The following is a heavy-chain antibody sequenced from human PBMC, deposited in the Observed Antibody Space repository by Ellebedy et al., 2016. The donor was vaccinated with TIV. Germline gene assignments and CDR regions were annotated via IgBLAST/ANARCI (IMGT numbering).Heavy chain of an antibody. CDR3: ARGGYGRPFDC. D-gene: IGHD5-12*01. CDR1: GFRFRSYW. J-gene: IGHJ4*02. CDR2: IYQDGSAQ. V-gene: IGHV3-7*03. Sequence: GESLKISCAASGFRFRSYWMSWVRQAPGKGLEWVANIYQDGSAQYYVDSVKGRFTISRDNAKNSLFLQTNSLRVEDTAVYFCARGGYGRPFDCWGQGTLVTVSS.